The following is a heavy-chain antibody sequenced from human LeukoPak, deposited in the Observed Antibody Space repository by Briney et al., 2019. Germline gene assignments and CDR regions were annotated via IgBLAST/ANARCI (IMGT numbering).Heavy chain of an antibody. CDR3: VRGTQIFDF. V-gene: IGHV3-74*01. CDR1: GFTLCIPW. CDR2: IASDGSDT. Sequence: GGSLRHSRAVSGFTLCIPWMHWVRQARGEGLVWVSRIASDGSDTRYADSVKGRFTISRDNANDTLYLQMNSLRTEDTAVYYCVRGTQIFDFWGQGTLVTVSS. D-gene: IGHD2-2*01. J-gene: IGHJ4*02.